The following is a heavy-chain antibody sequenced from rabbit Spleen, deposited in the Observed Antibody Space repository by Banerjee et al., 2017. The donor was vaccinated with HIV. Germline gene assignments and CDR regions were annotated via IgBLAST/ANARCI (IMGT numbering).Heavy chain of an antibody. V-gene: IGHV1S43*01. CDR1: GFDFSNYG. CDR2: IEPIFGNT. J-gene: IGHJ4*01. CDR3: VREVAAKFSL. Sequence: QSLEESGGDLVKPGGTLTLTCKASGFDFSNYGVSWVRQAPGKGLEWIGYIEPIFGNTYYASWVNGRFSISRENAQNTVFLQMTSLTAADTATYFCVREVAAKFSLWGPGTLVTVS. D-gene: IGHD4-1*01.